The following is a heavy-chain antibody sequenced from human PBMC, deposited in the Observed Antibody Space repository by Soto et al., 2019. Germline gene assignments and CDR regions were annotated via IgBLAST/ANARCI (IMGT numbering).Heavy chain of an antibody. J-gene: IGHJ3*01. CDR1: NFSISSGYY. V-gene: IGHV4-38-2*01. Sequence: SETLSLTCAVSNFSISSGYYWGWIRQPPGKGLEWVGSIYQRGSTFYNSALKSRVTMSMDTSRNLFSLNLRSVTAADTAVYYCSKSGDYGLDAFDLWGQGTMVTVSS. CDR3: SKSGDYGLDAFDL. CDR2: IYQRGST. D-gene: IGHD4-17*01.